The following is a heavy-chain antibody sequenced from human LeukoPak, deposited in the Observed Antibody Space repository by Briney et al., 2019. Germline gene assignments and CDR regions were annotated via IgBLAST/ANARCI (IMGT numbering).Heavy chain of an antibody. CDR3: ARARGSIVPFDY. CDR1: GFTFSSYW. V-gene: IGHV3-74*01. Sequence: GGSLRLSCAASGFTFSSYWMHWVRHAPGKGLVWVSRINSDGSSTSYADSVKGRFTISRDNAKNTLYLQMNSLRAEDTAVYYCARARGSIVPFDYWGQGTLVTVSS. J-gene: IGHJ4*02. D-gene: IGHD3-10*01. CDR2: INSDGSST.